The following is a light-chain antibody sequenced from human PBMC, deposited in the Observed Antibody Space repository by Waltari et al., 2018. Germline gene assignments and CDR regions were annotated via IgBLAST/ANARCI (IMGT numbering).Light chain of an antibody. CDR2: SNE. Sequence: HSVLTQPPSVSGPHGQRVILSCSGSSSTLGIKTVNWYQQPPGTAPKLLIYSNEHRPSGIPDRFSGSKSGSSASLAISGLQSEDEAEYHCAAWDGSLNAYVFGGGTKVTVL. CDR3: AAWDGSLNAYV. V-gene: IGLV1-44*01. CDR1: SSTLGIKT. J-gene: IGLJ1*01.